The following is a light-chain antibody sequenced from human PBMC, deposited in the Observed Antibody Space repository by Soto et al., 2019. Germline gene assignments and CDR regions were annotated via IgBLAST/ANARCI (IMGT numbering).Light chain of an antibody. J-gene: IGKJ1*01. V-gene: IGKV1-39*01. CDR2: DSS. CDR3: QQSYSTPPT. CDR1: QSISTW. Sequence: DIQMTQSPSTLSASVGDRVTITCRASQSISTWLAWYQQKPGRAPKLLIYDSSSLESGVPSRFSGSGSGTDFTLTISSLQPEDFATYYCQQSYSTPPTFGQGTKVDIK.